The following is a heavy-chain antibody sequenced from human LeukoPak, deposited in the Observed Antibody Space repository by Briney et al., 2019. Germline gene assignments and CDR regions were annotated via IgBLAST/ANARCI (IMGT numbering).Heavy chain of an antibody. J-gene: IGHJ4*02. V-gene: IGHV3-21*01. CDR1: GFTFSSYT. CDR3: ARRCEGVDTCYMYYLDS. D-gene: IGHD2-15*01. Sequence: TGGSLRLSCAASGFTFSSYTMNWVRQALGQGLEWVSTISDPHSGSQTHYADSVKGRFTISRDNAKNSLYLQMNSLRDEDTAVYYCARRCEGVDTCYMYYLDSWGQGTLVTVSS. CDR2: ISDPHSGSQT.